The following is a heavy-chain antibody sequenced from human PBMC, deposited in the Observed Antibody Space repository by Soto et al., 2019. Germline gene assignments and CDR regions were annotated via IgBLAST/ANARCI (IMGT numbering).Heavy chain of an antibody. D-gene: IGHD2-21*01. V-gene: IGHV3-30*18. Sequence: QVHLEESGGGVVQPGGSLRLSCVTSGFTFSSYVFHWVRHAPGKGLAWVAVISYDAGNKYYEDSVKGRFIVSRDNSKNTLYLDMNSLRDEDTVVYYCAKVCIALHENDYWGHGTQVTVSS. CDR2: ISYDAGNK. CDR3: AKVCIALHENDY. J-gene: IGHJ4*01. CDR1: GFTFSSYV.